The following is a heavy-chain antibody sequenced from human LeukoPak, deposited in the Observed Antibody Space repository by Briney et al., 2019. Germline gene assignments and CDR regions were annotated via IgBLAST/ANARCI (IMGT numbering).Heavy chain of an antibody. Sequence: ASVKVSCKASGGTFSSYAISWVRQVPGQGLEWMGRIIPIFGTANYAQKFQGRVTITTDESTRTAYMELSSLRSEYTAVYYCATGLWLVLSFDYWGQGTLVTVSS. V-gene: IGHV1-69*05. CDR2: IIPIFGTA. CDR3: ATGLWLVLSFDY. CDR1: GGTFSSYA. J-gene: IGHJ4*02. D-gene: IGHD6-19*01.